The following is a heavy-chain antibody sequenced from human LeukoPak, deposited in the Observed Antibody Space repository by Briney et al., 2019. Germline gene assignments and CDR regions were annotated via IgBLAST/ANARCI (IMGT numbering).Heavy chain of an antibody. CDR3: AKESSRYSGYDYAFDI. CDR2: IWYDGSNK. V-gene: IGHV3-30*02. Sequence: GGSLRLSCAASGFTFSSYGMHWVRQAPGKGLEWVAVIWYDGSNKYYADSVKGRFTISRDNSKNTLYLQMNSLRAEDTAVYYCAKESSRYSGYDYAFDIWGQGTMVTVSS. CDR1: GFTFSSYG. D-gene: IGHD5-12*01. J-gene: IGHJ3*02.